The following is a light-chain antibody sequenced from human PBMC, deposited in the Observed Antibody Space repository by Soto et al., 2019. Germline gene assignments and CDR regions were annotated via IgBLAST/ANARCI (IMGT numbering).Light chain of an antibody. CDR3: SSYAGNKNV. Sequence: QSVLTQPSSASGSPGQSVTISCTGTSSDVGGYNYVSWYQQHPGKAPKLMIYEVSKRPSGVPDRFSGSKSGNTASLTVSGLQAEDEADYYCSSYAGNKNVFGTGTKVTVL. J-gene: IGLJ1*01. CDR2: EVS. V-gene: IGLV2-8*01. CDR1: SSDVGGYNY.